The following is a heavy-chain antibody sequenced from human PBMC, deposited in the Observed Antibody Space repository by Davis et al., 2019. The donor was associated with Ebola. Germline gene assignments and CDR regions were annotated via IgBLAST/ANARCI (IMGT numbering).Heavy chain of an antibody. J-gene: IGHJ4*02. CDR2: IKTSVST. D-gene: IGHD1-26*01. CDR3: AKVTRIGGPIGFDS. Sequence: PGGSLRLSCTVSGGSISSYYWSWIRQSAGTGLEWIGRIKTSVSTNYNPSLKGRVTMSVDTSKNQFSLKLTSVTAADTAVYYCAKVTRIGGPIGFDSWGQGTLVTVSS. V-gene: IGHV4-4*07. CDR1: GGSISSYY.